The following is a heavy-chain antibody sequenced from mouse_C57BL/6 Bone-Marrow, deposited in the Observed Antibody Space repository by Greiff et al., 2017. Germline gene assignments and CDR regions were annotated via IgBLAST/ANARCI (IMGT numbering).Heavy chain of an antibody. Sequence: QVQLQQSGAELARPGASVKMSCKASGYTFTSYTMHWVKQRPGQGLEWIGYINPSSGCTKYNQKFKDKATLTADKSSSTAYMQLSSLTSEDSAVYCCARWPNYYGGSWGFAYWGQGTLVTVSA. CDR3: ARWPNYYGGSWGFAY. CDR2: INPSSGCT. V-gene: IGHV1-4*01. J-gene: IGHJ3*01. D-gene: IGHD1-1*01. CDR1: GYTFTSYT.